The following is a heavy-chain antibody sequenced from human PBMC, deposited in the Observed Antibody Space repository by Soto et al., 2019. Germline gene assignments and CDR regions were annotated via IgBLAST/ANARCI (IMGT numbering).Heavy chain of an antibody. V-gene: IGHV1-2*04. D-gene: IGHD5-12*01. CDR2: INPNSGGT. CDR3: ARERKHRWKMATSDAFDI. J-gene: IGHJ3*02. CDR1: GYTFTGYY. Sequence: ASVQVSCKASGYTFTGYYMHCVRQAPGQGLEWMGWINPNSGGTNYAQKFQGWVTMTRDTSISTAYMELSRLRSDDTAVYYCARERKHRWKMATSDAFDIWGQGTLVTVSS.